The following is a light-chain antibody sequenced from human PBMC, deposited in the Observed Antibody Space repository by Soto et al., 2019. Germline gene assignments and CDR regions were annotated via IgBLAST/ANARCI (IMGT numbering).Light chain of an antibody. V-gene: IGKV1-39*01. CDR3: HQTAANPWT. CDR2: AAS. Sequence: DIQITQSPSSLSVSVGDRVTITCRASQNIGVYLNWYQKRPGKAPKLLIHAASSLHSGVPSTFSGSGSGTDFALTISSMQPGDFANYYCHQTAANPWTFAQGTKVDIK. J-gene: IGKJ1*01. CDR1: QNIGVY.